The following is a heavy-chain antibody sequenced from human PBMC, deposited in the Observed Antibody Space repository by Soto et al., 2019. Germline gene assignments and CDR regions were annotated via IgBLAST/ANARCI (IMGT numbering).Heavy chain of an antibody. D-gene: IGHD4-17*01. CDR2: ISASASST. CDR1: GFTFSSYA. V-gene: IGHV3-23*01. CDR3: ARGSYGDYDY. J-gene: IGHJ4*02. Sequence: EVQLLESGGGLVQPGGSLRLSCAASGFTFSSYAMSWVRQAPGKGLEWVSARLEWVSAISASASSTYYADSVKGRFTISRDNSKDTLYVQMNSLRAEDTAVYYCARGSYGDYDYWGQGTLVTVSS.